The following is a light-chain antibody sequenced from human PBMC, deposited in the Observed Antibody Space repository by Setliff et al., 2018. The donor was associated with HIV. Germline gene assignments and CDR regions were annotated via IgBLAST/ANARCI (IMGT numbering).Light chain of an antibody. Sequence: QSALTQPASVSGSPGQSITVSCTDIDPYNSVSWYQQLPGKAPKLILYEVSVRPSGISHRFSGSKSGNTASLTISGLQAEDEAAYYCYSYTAGTSYVFGGGTKVTVL. V-gene: IGLV2-14*01. CDR1: IDPYNS. CDR2: EVS. J-gene: IGLJ1*01. CDR3: YSYTAGTSYV.